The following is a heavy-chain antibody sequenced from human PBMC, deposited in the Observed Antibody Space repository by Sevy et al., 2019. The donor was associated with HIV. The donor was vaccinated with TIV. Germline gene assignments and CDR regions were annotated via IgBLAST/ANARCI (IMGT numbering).Heavy chain of an antibody. CDR3: ARSGGITDYGMDV. J-gene: IGHJ6*02. V-gene: IGHV3-7*03. Sequence: GGSLRLSCAASGFTFSSYWMSWVRQAPGKGLEWVANIKPDGRGTYYVDSVKGRFTISRDNAKNSFFLQMNTLRADDTAVYYRARSGGITDYGMDVWGPGTTVTVSS. CDR2: IKPDGRGT. CDR1: GFTFSSYW. D-gene: IGHD1-26*01.